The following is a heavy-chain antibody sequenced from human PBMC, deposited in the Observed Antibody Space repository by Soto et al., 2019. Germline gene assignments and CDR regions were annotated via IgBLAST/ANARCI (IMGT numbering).Heavy chain of an antibody. D-gene: IGHD3-22*01. V-gene: IGHV3-74*01. CDR3: ARDGPSMMVELDY. Sequence: EVQLVQSGGGLVQPGGSLRLSCAASGFTVSSYWMDWVRQVPGKGLVWVSRMSYDGSRTSYADSVKGRFTISRDDDKNTLYLQMNSLRAEDTAVYYCARDGPSMMVELDYWGQAAVVTVSS. CDR2: MSYDGSRT. J-gene: IGHJ4*02. CDR1: GFTVSSYW.